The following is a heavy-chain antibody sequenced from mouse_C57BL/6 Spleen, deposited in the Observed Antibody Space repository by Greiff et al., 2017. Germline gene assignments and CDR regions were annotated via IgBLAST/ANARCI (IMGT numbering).Heavy chain of an antibody. Sequence: EVKVEESEGGLVQPGSSMKLSCTASGFTFSDYYMAWVRQVPEKGLEWVANINYDGSSTYYLDSLKSRFIISRDNAKNILYLKMRSLKSEDTATYYCARDYDGGYWYFDVWGTGTTVTVSS. D-gene: IGHD2-12*01. CDR3: ARDYDGGYWYFDV. CDR1: GFTFSDYY. J-gene: IGHJ1*03. V-gene: IGHV5-16*01. CDR2: INYDGSST.